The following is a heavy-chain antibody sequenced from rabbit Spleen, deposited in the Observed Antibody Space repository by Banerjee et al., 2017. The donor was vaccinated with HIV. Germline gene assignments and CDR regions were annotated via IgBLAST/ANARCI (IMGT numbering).Heavy chain of an antibody. CDR1: GFSFSDRDV. V-gene: IGHV1S45*01. CDR3: VRDQAGYAGYGPWDFNL. CDR2: INAATGKP. J-gene: IGHJ4*01. Sequence: QEQLVESGGGLVQPEGSLTLTCKASGFSFSDRDVMCWVRQAPGKGLQWIACINAATGKPVYATWANGRFTISRTSSTTVTIQMTSLTAADTATYFCVRDQAGYAGYGPWDFNLWGQGTLVTVS. D-gene: IGHD7-1*01.